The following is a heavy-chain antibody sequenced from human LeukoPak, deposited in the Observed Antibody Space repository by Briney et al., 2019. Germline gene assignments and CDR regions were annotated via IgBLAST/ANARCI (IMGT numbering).Heavy chain of an antibody. CDR1: GFTFSSYA. V-gene: IGHV3-23*01. J-gene: IGHJ4*02. CDR3: AKDDFRGRTGY. D-gene: IGHD3-10*01. Sequence: GGSLRLSCAASGFTFSSYAMSRVRQAPGKGLEWVSAISGSGGSTYYADSVKGRFTISRDNSKNTLYLQMNSLRAEDTAVYYCAKDDFRGRTGYWGQGTLVTVSS. CDR2: ISGSGGST.